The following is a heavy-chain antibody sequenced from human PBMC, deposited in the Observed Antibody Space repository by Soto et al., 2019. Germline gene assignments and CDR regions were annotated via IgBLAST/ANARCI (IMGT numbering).Heavy chain of an antibody. D-gene: IGHD6-19*01. J-gene: IGHJ4*02. CDR2: ISYDGSNK. CDR3: ARDQPSIAVAGDY. V-gene: IGHV3-30-3*01. CDR1: GFTFSSYA. Sequence: QVQLVESGGGVVQPGRSLRLSCAASGFTFSSYAMHWVRQAPGKGLEWVAVISYDGSNKYYADSVKGRFTISRDNSKNTLYLQMNSLRAEDTAVYYCARDQPSIAVAGDYWGQGTLVTVSS.